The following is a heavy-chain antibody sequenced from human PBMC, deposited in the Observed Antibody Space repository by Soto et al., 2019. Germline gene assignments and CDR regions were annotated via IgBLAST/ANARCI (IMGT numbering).Heavy chain of an antibody. J-gene: IGHJ2*01. Sequence: QVQLQESGPGLVKPSETLSLTCTVSGGSISSYYWSWIRQPPGKGLEWIGYIYYSGSTNYNPSLKSRVTIPVDTSKNQFSLKLSSVTAADTAVYYCARDSIAANLRYFDLWGRGTLVTVSS. V-gene: IGHV4-59*01. CDR1: GGSISSYY. CDR3: ARDSIAANLRYFDL. D-gene: IGHD6-6*01. CDR2: IYYSGST.